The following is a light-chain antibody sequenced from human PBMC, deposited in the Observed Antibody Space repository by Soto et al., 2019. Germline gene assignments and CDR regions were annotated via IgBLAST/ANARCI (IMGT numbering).Light chain of an antibody. V-gene: IGKV3-20*01. Sequence: EIVLTQSPGTLSLSPGDTATLSCRASQSVSSTYVAWYQQKSGQAPRLLIYGASSRATGIPDRFSGSGSGTDFTLTISRLEPEDFAVYYCQQYNNWPRTFGQGTKVDI. CDR1: QSVSSTY. CDR3: QQYNNWPRT. CDR2: GAS. J-gene: IGKJ1*01.